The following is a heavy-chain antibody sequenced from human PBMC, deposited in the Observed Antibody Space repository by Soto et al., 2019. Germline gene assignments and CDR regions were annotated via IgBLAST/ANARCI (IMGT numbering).Heavy chain of an antibody. Sequence: SETLSLTCTVSGGSISPSYWSWIRQPPGKGLEWMGFIYHNGRTNYNTSLESRVTISVDTSNKQFPLKLRSVTAADSAVYYCARYYCIYGVCQYFXYWGQGALVTVSS. J-gene: IGHJ4*02. D-gene: IGHD2-8*01. V-gene: IGHV4-59*01. CDR1: GGSISPSY. CDR3: ARYYCIYGVCQYFXY. CDR2: IYHNGRT.